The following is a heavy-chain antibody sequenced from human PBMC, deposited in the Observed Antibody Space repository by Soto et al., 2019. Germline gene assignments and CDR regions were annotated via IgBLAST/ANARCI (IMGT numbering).Heavy chain of an antibody. D-gene: IGHD5-18*01. CDR2: ISGSGGSK. Sequence: EVQLLESGGGLVQPGGSLRLSCAASGFTFSSYAMSWVRQAPGKGLEWVSAISGSGGSKYYADSVKGRFTISRDNSKNTLYLQMNSLRAEDTAVYYCAKVYADTAMLTQTVDLYYWDYWGQGTLVTVAS. J-gene: IGHJ4*02. CDR3: AKVYADTAMLTQTVDLYYWDY. V-gene: IGHV3-23*01. CDR1: GFTFSSYA.